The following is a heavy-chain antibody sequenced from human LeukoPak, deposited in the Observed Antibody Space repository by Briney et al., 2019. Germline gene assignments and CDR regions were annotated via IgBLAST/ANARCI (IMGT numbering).Heavy chain of an antibody. CDR3: ARDRGIMTAFGGVIAKGAHY. CDR1: GYSISSGYF. V-gene: IGHV4-38-2*02. J-gene: IGHJ4*02. Sequence: PSETLSLTCTVSGYSISSGYFWGWIRQSPVKGLEWIGSIYPSGSTYYNPSLKSRVTISVDTSKNQFSLKLSSVTAADTAVYYCARDRGIMTAFGGVIAKGAHYWGQGTLVTVSS. D-gene: IGHD3-16*02. CDR2: IYPSGST.